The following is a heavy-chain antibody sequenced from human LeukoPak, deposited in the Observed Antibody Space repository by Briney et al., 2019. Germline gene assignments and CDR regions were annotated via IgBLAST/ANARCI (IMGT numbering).Heavy chain of an antibody. CDR3: ARALYSSGWYPDY. D-gene: IGHD6-19*01. V-gene: IGHV3-30-3*01. J-gene: IGHJ4*02. CDR2: ISYDGSNK. CDR1: GFTFSSYA. Sequence: GGSLRLSCAASGFTFSSYAMHWVRQAPGKGLEWVAVISYDGSNKYYADSVKGRFTISRDNAKNSLYLQMNSLRAEDTAVYYCARALYSSGWYPDYWGQGTLVTVSS.